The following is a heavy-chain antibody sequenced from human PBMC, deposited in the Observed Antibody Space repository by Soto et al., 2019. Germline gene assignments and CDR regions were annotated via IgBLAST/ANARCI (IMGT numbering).Heavy chain of an antibody. CDR1: GFTFSSSP. J-gene: IGHJ4*02. Sequence: QVQLVESGGGVVQPGRSLRLSCEASGFTFSSSPMHWVRQAPGKGLEWVAVISYDGIIKVYADSVQGRFTISRDISKNTLYLQMNSLRTEDTGVYYCVIDKIRGPPDYCDDWGQGTLVTVSS. V-gene: IGHV3-30-3*01. CDR3: VIDKIRGPPDYCDD. CDR2: ISYDGIIK.